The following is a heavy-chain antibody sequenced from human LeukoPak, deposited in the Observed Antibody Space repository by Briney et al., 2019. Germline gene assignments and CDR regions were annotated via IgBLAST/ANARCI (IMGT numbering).Heavy chain of an antibody. CDR1: GGSFSGYY. J-gene: IGHJ4*02. V-gene: IGHV4-34*01. Sequence: SETLSLTCAVYGGSFSGYYWNWIRQPPGKGLEWIGEINHSGSTNYNPSLKSRVTISVDTSKNQFSLKLSSVTAADTAVYYCARGRYCSGGSCYSRYHYFDYWGQGTLVTVSS. CDR2: INHSGST. CDR3: ARGRYCSGGSCYSRYHYFDY. D-gene: IGHD2-15*01.